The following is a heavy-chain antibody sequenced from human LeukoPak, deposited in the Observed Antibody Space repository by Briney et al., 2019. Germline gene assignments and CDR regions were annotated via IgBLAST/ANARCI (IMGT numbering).Heavy chain of an antibody. Sequence: PGGSLRLSCAASGLTFSSYSMNWVRQAPGKGLEWVSSISSSSSYIYYADSVKGRFTISRDNAKNSLYLQMNSLRAEDTAVYYCARDEQNAFDYWGQGTLVTVSS. D-gene: IGHD1-1*01. J-gene: IGHJ4*02. V-gene: IGHV3-21*01. CDR3: ARDEQNAFDY. CDR2: ISSSSSYI. CDR1: GLTFSSYS.